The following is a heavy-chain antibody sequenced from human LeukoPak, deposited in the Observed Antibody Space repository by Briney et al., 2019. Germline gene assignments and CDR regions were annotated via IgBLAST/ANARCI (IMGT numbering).Heavy chain of an antibody. D-gene: IGHD3-22*01. CDR2: INSEGSST. CDR3: ARDYYSRFDY. J-gene: IGHJ4*02. CDR1: GFTLSRYG. V-gene: IGHV3-74*01. Sequence: GGSLRLSCAASGFTLSRYGMNWVRQAPGKGLVWVSRINSEGSSTTYADSVEGRFTISRDNAKNTLILQMNSLRAEDTAVYYCARDYYSRFDYWGQGTLVTVSS.